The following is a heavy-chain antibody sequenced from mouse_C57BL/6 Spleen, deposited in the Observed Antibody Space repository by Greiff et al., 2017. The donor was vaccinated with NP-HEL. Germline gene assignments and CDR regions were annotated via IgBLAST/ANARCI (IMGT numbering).Heavy chain of an antibody. Sequence: VQLQESGAELVRPGTSVKVSCKASGYAFTNYLIEWVKQRPGQGLEWIGVINPGSGGTNYNEKFKGKATLTADKSSSTAYMQLSSLTSEDSAVYFCARKGTVVADYWGQGTTLTVSS. J-gene: IGHJ2*01. D-gene: IGHD1-1*01. V-gene: IGHV1-54*01. CDR2: INPGSGGT. CDR3: ARKGTVVADY. CDR1: GYAFTNYL.